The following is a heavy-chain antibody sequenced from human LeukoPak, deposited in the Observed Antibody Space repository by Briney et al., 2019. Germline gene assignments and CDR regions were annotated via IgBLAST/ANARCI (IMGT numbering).Heavy chain of an antibody. V-gene: IGHV4-34*01. CDR3: ARVPVTRSWYFDL. D-gene: IGHD4-17*01. CDR1: GGSFSGYY. Sequence: KASETLSLTCAVYGGSFSGYYWSWIRQPPGKGLEWIGEINHSGSTNYNPSLKSRVTISVDTSKNQFSLKLSSVTAADTAVYYCARVPVTRSWYFDLWGRGTLVTVSS. CDR2: INHSGST. J-gene: IGHJ2*01.